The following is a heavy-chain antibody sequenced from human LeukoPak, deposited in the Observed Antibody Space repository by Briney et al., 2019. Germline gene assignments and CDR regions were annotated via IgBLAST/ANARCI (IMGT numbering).Heavy chain of an antibody. CDR2: IRYDGSNK. V-gene: IGHV3-30*02. CDR1: GFTLSSYW. D-gene: IGHD3-3*01. CDR3: AKPYPYYDFWSGQLPSMIEAFDI. J-gene: IGHJ3*02. Sequence: GGSLRLSCAASGFTLSSYWMHWVRQAPGKGLEWVAFIRYDGSNKYYADSVKGRFTISRDNSKNTLYLQMNGLRAEDTAVYYCAKPYPYYDFWSGQLPSMIEAFDIWGQGTMVTVSS.